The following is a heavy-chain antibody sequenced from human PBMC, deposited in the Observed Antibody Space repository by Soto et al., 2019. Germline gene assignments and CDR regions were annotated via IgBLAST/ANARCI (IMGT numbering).Heavy chain of an antibody. Sequence: GGSLRLSCAASGFTFSSYSMNWVRQAPGKGLEWVSSISSSSSYIYYADSVKGRFTISRDNAKNSLYLQMNSLRAEDTAVYYCARGIYYDFWSGYLYGMDVWGQGTTVTVSS. CDR1: GFTFSSYS. V-gene: IGHV3-21*01. CDR2: ISSSSSYI. J-gene: IGHJ6*02. D-gene: IGHD3-3*01. CDR3: ARGIYYDFWSGYLYGMDV.